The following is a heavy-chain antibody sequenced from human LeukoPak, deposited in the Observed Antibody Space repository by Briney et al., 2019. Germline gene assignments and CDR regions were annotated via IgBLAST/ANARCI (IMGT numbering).Heavy chain of an antibody. Sequence: GGSLRLSCAASGFTFDDYAMHWVRQAPGKGLEWVSGISWNSGFIGYADSVKGRFTISRDNAKNSLYLQMNSLRAEDTALYYCARDLAAAGDQYFDYWGQGTLVTVSS. CDR1: GFTFDDYA. CDR2: ISWNSGFI. J-gene: IGHJ4*02. D-gene: IGHD6-13*01. CDR3: ARDLAAAGDQYFDY. V-gene: IGHV3-9*01.